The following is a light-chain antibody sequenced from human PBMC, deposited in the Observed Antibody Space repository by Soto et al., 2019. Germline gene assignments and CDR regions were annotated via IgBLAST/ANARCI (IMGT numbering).Light chain of an antibody. CDR3: CSYASSSTYV. CDR2: EGS. CDR1: SSDVGNYNL. V-gene: IGLV2-23*01. J-gene: IGLJ1*01. Sequence: QSVLTQPASVSGSPGQSITISCTGTSSDVGNYNLVSWYQHDPGKAPKLLIYEGSKRPSGVSDRFSGSKSGNTASLTISGLQAEDEADYYCCSYASSSTYVLGNGTKVTVL.